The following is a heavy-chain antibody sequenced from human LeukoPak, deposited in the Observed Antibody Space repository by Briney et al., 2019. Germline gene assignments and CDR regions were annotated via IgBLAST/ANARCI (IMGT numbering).Heavy chain of an antibody. D-gene: IGHD2-2*02. CDR1: GFTFGNYA. CDR2: ISGTGSST. J-gene: IGHJ5*02. Sequence: GGSLRLSCEASGFTFGNYAMNWVRQAPGKGLEWVSTISGTGSSTYYADSAKGRFTISRDNSKNTLFLQLNSLTAADTAMYFCAKASVAIPQNCNSLGQGTLVTVSS. V-gene: IGHV3-23*01. CDR3: AKASVAIPQNCNS.